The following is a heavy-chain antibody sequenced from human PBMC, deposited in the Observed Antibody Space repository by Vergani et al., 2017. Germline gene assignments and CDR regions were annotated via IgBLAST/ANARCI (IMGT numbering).Heavy chain of an antibody. V-gene: IGHV3-9*02. D-gene: IGHD6-6*01. CDR3: AKDFGTSCRGGGFDH. Sequence: EVQLEESGGGLVLPGRSLRLSCVASGFTSAGYAMHWVRQAPGKGLEWVSGISWNSNSIGYADSVKGRFTISRDNAKNSLYLQMNSLRAEDTAVYYCAKDFGTSCRGGGFDHWGQGTLVIVSS. CDR1: GFTSAGYA. J-gene: IGHJ5*02. CDR2: ISWNSNSI.